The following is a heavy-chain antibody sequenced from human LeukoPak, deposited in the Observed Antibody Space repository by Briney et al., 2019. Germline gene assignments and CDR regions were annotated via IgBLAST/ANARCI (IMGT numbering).Heavy chain of an antibody. J-gene: IGHJ6*03. CDR1: GYTFTSYD. V-gene: IGHV1-8*03. CDR2: MNPNSGNT. CDR3: ARRVTTSYYYYYMDV. D-gene: IGHD4-17*01. Sequence: GASVRVSCKASGYTFTSYDINWVRQATGQGLEWMGWMNPNSGNTGYAQKFQGRVTITRNTSISTAYMELSSLRSEDTAVYYCARRVTTSYYYYYMDVWGKGTTVTVSS.